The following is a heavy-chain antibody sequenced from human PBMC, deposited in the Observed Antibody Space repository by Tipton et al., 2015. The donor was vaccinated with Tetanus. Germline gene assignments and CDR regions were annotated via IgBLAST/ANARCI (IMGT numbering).Heavy chain of an antibody. D-gene: IGHD3-10*01. CDR1: GDPISHYG. J-gene: IGHJ4*02. Sequence: QVQLVQSGAEVKKPGASVKVSCKASGDPISHYGLSWVRQAPGQGPEWMGWISGYNGNTNYAPKSQGRVTMTTDTTTNTAYMELRSLRSDDTAVYYCARDYFGSGSNYYFDYWGQGSQVSVSS. CDR2: ISGYNGNT. CDR3: ARDYFGSGSNYYFDY. V-gene: IGHV1-18*01.